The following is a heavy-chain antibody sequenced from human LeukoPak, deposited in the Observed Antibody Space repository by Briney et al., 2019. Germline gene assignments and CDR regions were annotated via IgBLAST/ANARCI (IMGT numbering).Heavy chain of an antibody. J-gene: IGHJ4*02. D-gene: IGHD5-12*01. CDR2: ISSSSSYI. CDR1: GFTFSSYS. CDR3: ARDLGGYSGYDSRVYYFDY. Sequence: GGSLRLSCAASGFTFSSYSMNWVRQAPGKGLEWVSSISSSSSYIYYADSVKGRFTISRDNAKNSLYLQMNSLRAEDTAVYYCARDLGGYSGYDSRVYYFDYWGQGTLVTVSS. V-gene: IGHV3-21*01.